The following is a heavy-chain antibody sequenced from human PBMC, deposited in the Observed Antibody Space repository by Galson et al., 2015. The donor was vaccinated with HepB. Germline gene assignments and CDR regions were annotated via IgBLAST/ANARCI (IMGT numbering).Heavy chain of an antibody. D-gene: IGHD1-1*01. CDR2: ISSSSTYI. J-gene: IGHJ3*01. V-gene: IGHV3-21*04. CDR3: ARNTNGIDASDV. Sequence: SLRLSCAASGFTFSAYTFNWVRQTPEKGLEWVSSISSSSTYINYADSLAGRFTVSRDNSKDSLFLQMNSLRAEDTAVYYCARNTNGIDASDVWGRGTVVTVSS. CDR1: GFTFSAYT.